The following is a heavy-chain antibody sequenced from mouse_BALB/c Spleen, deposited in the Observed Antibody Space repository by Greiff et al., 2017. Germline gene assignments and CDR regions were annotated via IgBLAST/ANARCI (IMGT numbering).Heavy chain of an antibody. Sequence: EVHLVESGGGLVKPGGSLKLSCAASGFTFSDYYMYWVRQTPEKRLEWVATISDGGSYTYYPDSVKGRFTISRDNAKNNLYLQMSSLKSEDTAMYYCARGGDYYGSSYWGQGTLVTVSA. V-gene: IGHV5-4*02. CDR1: GFTFSDYY. CDR2: ISDGGSYT. CDR3: ARGGDYYGSSY. J-gene: IGHJ3*01. D-gene: IGHD1-1*01.